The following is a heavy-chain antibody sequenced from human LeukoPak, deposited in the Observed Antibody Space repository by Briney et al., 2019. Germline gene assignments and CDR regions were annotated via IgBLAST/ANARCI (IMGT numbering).Heavy chain of an antibody. V-gene: IGHV4-61*01. CDR2: ISYSGST. D-gene: IGHD3-10*01. J-gene: IGHJ4*02. Sequence: PSETLSLTCTVSSGSVSSGSYYWSWIRQPPGKGLEWIGYISYSGSTNYNPSLKSRVTISVDTSKNQFSLKLSSVTAADTAVYYCARAYYGSGSYYSNNKYYFDYWGQGTLVTVPS. CDR1: SGSVSSGSYY. CDR3: ARAYYGSGSYYSNNKYYFDY.